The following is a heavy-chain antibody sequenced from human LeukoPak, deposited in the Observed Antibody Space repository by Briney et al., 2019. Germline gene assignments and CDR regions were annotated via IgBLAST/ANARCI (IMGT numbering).Heavy chain of an antibody. D-gene: IGHD3-10*01. J-gene: IGHJ5*02. CDR2: INHSGST. V-gene: IGHV4-34*01. CDR1: GGSLSGYY. Sequence: SETLSLTRAVYGGSLSGYYWSWIRQPPAKGLEWIGEINHSGSTNYNPSLKSRVTISVDTSKNQFSLKLSSVTAADTAVYYCARGGVLWFGELSKQRNWFDPWGQGTLVTVSS. CDR3: ARGGVLWFGELSKQRNWFDP.